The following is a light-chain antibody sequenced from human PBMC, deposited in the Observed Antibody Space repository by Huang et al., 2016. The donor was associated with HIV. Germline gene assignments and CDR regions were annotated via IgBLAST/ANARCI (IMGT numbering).Light chain of an antibody. CDR3: QQYYGTLST. CDR2: AAS. V-gene: IGKV1-NL1*01. CDR1: QGIGSS. J-gene: IGKJ2*01. Sequence: DIQMTQSPSSLSASVGDRVTITCLASQGIGSSLAWYQQKSGKAPRLLLYAASKLGSGVPSRFRGDISGTNYTLTISSLQPEDFATYHCQQYYGTLSTFGQGTNLEI.